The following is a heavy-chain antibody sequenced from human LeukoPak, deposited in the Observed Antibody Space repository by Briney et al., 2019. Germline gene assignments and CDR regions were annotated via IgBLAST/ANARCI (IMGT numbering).Heavy chain of an antibody. D-gene: IGHD6-13*01. CDR2: IYSDGNT. Sequence: PGGSLRLSCTASGFTFGDYAMSWVRRPPGTGLEWVSVIYSDGNTYYADSVRGRFTISRDNSKNTVYLQMNSLRAEDTAVYYCASSSWDDWGQGTLVIVSS. J-gene: IGHJ4*02. CDR1: GFTFGDYA. V-gene: IGHV3-66*01. CDR3: ASSSWDD.